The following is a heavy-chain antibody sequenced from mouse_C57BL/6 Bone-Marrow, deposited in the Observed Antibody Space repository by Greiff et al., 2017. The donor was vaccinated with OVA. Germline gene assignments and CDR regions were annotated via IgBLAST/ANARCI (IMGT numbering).Heavy chain of an antibody. D-gene: IGHD1-1*01. J-gene: IGHJ2*01. Sequence: QVQLKESGAELVKPGASVKISCKASGYAFSSYWMNWVKQRPGKGLEWIGQIYPGDGDTNYNGKFKGKATLTADKSSSTAYMQLSSLTSEDSAVYVCASGGYYGSKGDWGQGTTLTVSS. V-gene: IGHV1-80*01. CDR2: IYPGDGDT. CDR1: GYAFSSYW. CDR3: ASGGYYGSKGD.